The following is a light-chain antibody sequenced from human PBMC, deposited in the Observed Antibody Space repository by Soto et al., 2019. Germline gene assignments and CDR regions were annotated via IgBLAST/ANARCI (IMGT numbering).Light chain of an antibody. CDR2: GGS. V-gene: IGKV3-20*01. Sequence: VLTQSPGTRSLSPGDRATLSCRASQRVSGSSLAWYQQKPGQAPRLLIYGGSNRATGVPDRFSGSGSGADFTLTISRLEPEDFAVYHCQQYGNSPSFGQGTKLEIK. CDR3: QQYGNSPS. CDR1: QRVSGSS. J-gene: IGKJ2*01.